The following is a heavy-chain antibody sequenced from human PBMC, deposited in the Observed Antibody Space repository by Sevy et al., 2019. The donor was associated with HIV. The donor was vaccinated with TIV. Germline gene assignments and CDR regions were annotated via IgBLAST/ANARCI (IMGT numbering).Heavy chain of an antibody. CDR3: AKSGNIPVGIAVAGPYDAFFDY. D-gene: IGHD6-19*01. Sequence: GGSLRLSCAASGFTFSSYAMSWVRQAPGKGLEWVSSISGSGLSTYYADSVKGRFTISRDNSKNTLYLQMNSLRAEDTAVYYWAKSGNIPVGIAVAGPYDAFFDYWGQGTLVTVSS. CDR1: GFTFSSYA. CDR2: ISGSGLST. J-gene: IGHJ4*02. V-gene: IGHV3-23*01.